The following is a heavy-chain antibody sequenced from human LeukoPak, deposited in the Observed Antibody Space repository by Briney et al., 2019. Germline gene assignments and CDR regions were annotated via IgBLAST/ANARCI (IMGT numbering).Heavy chain of an antibody. D-gene: IGHD3-22*01. V-gene: IGHV3-21*01. CDR1: GFTFSSYS. CDR2: ISSSSSYI. J-gene: IGHJ4*02. CDR3: ARDRHYYDSSGSD. Sequence: PGGSLRLSCAASGFTFSSYSMNWVRQAPGKGLEWVSSISSSSSYIYYADSVKGRFTISRGNAKNSLYLQMNSLRAEDTAVYYCARDRHYYDSSGSDWGQGTLVTVSS.